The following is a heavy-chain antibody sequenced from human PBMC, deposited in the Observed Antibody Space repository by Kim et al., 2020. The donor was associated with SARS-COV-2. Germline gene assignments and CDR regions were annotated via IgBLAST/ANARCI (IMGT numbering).Heavy chain of an antibody. CDR3: AREGGLWFGGTYFDY. D-gene: IGHD3-10*01. Sequence: VDSVKGRFTISRDNAKNSLYLRMNSLRAEDTAVYYCAREGGLWFGGTYFDYWGQGTLVTVSS. J-gene: IGHJ4*02. V-gene: IGHV3-7*01.